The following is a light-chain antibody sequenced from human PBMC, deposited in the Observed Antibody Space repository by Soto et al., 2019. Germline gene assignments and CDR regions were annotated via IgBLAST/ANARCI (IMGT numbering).Light chain of an antibody. CDR3: QQYDSFPST. Sequence: DIQMTQSPSTLSASVGDRVTITCRASQNIYTWLAWNQQKPGKAPKLLLYKASNLESGVPSRFSGSGSGTEFTLTISSLQPDDFATHYCQQYDSFPSTFGQGTKVEIK. V-gene: IGKV1-5*03. J-gene: IGKJ1*01. CDR1: QNIYTW. CDR2: KAS.